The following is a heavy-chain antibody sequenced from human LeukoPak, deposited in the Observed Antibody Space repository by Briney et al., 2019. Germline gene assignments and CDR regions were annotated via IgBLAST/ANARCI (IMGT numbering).Heavy chain of an antibody. Sequence: GGSLRLSCAASGFTFRNHDMSWVRQAPGKGLEWVANIKQDGSEKYYVDSVKGRFTISRDNAKNSLYLQMNSLRAEDTAVYYCARVRALGTSCFDYWGQGTLVTVSS. CDR1: GFTFRNHD. V-gene: IGHV3-7*04. CDR2: IKQDGSEK. D-gene: IGHD2-2*01. CDR3: ARVRALGTSCFDY. J-gene: IGHJ4*02.